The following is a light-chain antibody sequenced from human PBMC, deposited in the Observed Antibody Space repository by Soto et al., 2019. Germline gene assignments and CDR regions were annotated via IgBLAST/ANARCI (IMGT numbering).Light chain of an antibody. J-gene: IGKJ1*01. CDR2: AAS. CDR1: QGISNY. CDR3: QKYNSAPRT. Sequence: DIQMTQSPSSLSASVGDRVTITCRASQGISNYLAWYQQKPGKGPNLLIYAASTLQTGVPSRFSGSGSGTEFTLTISSLQPEDVATYYCQKYNSAPRTFGQGTKVEIK. V-gene: IGKV1-27*01.